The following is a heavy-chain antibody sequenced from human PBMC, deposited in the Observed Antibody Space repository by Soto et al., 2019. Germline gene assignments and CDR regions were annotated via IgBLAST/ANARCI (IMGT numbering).Heavy chain of an antibody. CDR3: ASGGWKRIDY. CDR1: GGSISSYY. CDR2: FYYSGNT. D-gene: IGHD6-19*01. J-gene: IGHJ4*02. V-gene: IGHV4-59*01. Sequence: SETLSLTCTVSGGSISSYYWCWRRQPPGKGLERIGCFYYSGNTNYNPYLKSRVTISVDTSKKQLSLKLGSVAVADTAVYYCASGGWKRIDYWGQGTLVTVSS.